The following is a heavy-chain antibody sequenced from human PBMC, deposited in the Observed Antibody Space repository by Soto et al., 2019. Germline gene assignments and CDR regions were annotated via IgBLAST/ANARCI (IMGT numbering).Heavy chain of an antibody. CDR2: ISSSSSTI. CDR1: GFTFSSYS. D-gene: IGHD5-12*01. V-gene: IGHV3-48*01. CDR3: ASQSSEWLLFAS. J-gene: IGHJ4*02. Sequence: EVQLVESGGGLVQPGGSLRLSCAASGFTFSSYSMNWVRQAPGKGLEWVSYISSSSSTIYYADSVKGRFTTSRDNAKNSLYLQINSLRAEDTAVYYCASQSSEWLLFASWGQGTLVTVSS.